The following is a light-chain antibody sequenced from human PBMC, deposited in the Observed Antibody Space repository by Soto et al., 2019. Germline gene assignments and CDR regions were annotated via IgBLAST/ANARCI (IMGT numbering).Light chain of an antibody. CDR1: QAISSY. J-gene: IGKJ4*01. Sequence: IQLTQSPSSLSASVGDRVTITCRASQAISSYLAWYQQKQGKAPNLLIYAASTLQSGVPSRFSGSGSVTDFTLTISSLHNEDFATYFCQQLNSYPLTFGGGTKVEIK. V-gene: IGKV1-9*01. CDR2: AAS. CDR3: QQLNSYPLT.